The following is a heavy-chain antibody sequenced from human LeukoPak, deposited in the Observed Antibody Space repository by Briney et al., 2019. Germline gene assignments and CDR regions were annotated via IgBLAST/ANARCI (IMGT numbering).Heavy chain of an antibody. CDR1: GGSISSGGYS. D-gene: IGHD2-21*02. CDR2: IYHSGST. J-gene: IGHJ3*02. V-gene: IGHV4-30-2*01. CDR3: ARQNCGGGCWGAFDI. Sequence: SETLSLTCAVSGGSISSGGYSWSWIRQPPGKGLEWIGYIYHSGSTYYNPSLKSRVTISVDRSKNQFSLKLSSVTAADTAVYYCARQNCGGGCWGAFDIWGQGTMVTVSS.